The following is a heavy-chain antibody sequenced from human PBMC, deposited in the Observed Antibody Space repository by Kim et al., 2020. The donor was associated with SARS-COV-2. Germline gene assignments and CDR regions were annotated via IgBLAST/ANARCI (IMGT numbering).Heavy chain of an antibody. V-gene: IGHV1-18*04. D-gene: IGHD6-13*01. CDR1: GYTFTSYG. CDR3: ARRKGIAAAGTELSFDY. CDR2: ISAYNGNT. J-gene: IGHJ4*02. Sequence: ASVKVSCKASGYTFTSYGISWVRQAPGQGLEWMGWISAYNGNTNYAQKLQGRVTMTTDTSTSTAYMELRSLRSDDTAVYYCARRKGIAAAGTELSFDYWGQGTLVTVSS.